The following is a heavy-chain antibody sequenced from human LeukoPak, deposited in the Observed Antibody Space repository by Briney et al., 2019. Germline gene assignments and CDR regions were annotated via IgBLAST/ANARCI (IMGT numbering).Heavy chain of an antibody. CDR1: GFTFSNYA. Sequence: GGSLRLSCAASGFTFSNYAMSWVRQAPGKGLECISGFSGSGGRTFYADSVKGRFTISRDNSKNTLYVQMNNLRAEDTAVYYCAKGDKMLTWRRTYNRFDPWGQGTLVTVSS. CDR3: AKGDKMLTWRRTYNRFDP. D-gene: IGHD3-16*01. J-gene: IGHJ5*02. CDR2: FSGSGGRT. V-gene: IGHV3-23*01.